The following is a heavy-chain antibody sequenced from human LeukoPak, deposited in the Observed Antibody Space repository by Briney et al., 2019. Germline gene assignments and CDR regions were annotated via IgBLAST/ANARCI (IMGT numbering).Heavy chain of an antibody. Sequence: GESLKISRKGSGYSFTSYWIGWVRQMPGKGLEWMGIIYPGDSDTRYSPSFQGQVTISADKSISTAYLQWSSLKASDTAMYYCARLDPYDYVWGSYRLGAFDIWGQGTMVTVSS. CDR1: GYSFTSYW. J-gene: IGHJ3*02. CDR2: IYPGDSDT. D-gene: IGHD3-16*02. V-gene: IGHV5-51*01. CDR3: ARLDPYDYVWGSYRLGAFDI.